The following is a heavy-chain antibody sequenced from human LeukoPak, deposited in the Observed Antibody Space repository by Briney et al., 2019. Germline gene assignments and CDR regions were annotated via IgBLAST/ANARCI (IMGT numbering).Heavy chain of an antibody. J-gene: IGHJ3*02. CDR3: AIRGQQLVEAPDAFDI. V-gene: IGHV5-51*01. CDR2: IYPGDSDT. Sequence: AGESLKISCKGSGYSFTSYWIGWVRQMPGKGLEWMGIIYPGDSDTRYSPSFQGQVTISADKSISTAYLQWSSLKASDTAMYYCAIRGQQLVEAPDAFDIWGQGTMVTVSS. CDR1: GYSFTSYW. D-gene: IGHD6-13*01.